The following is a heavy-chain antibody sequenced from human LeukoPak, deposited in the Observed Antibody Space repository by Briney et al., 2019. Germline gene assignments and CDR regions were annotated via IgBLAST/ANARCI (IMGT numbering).Heavy chain of an antibody. CDR1: GFSVSINY. V-gene: IGHV3-53*01. CDR3: AKDWGYCGGDCYFDY. D-gene: IGHD2-21*01. CDR2: IYSGGST. Sequence: HPGGSLRLSCAASGFSVSINYMSWVRQAPGTGLEWVSVIYSGGSTYYADSVKGRFTISRDDSKNTLYLQMNSLRAEDTAVYYCAKDWGYCGGDCYFDYWGQGTLVTVSS. J-gene: IGHJ4*02.